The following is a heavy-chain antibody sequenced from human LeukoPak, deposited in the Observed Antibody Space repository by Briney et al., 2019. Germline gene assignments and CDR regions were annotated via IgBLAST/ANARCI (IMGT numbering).Heavy chain of an antibody. CDR3: ATLGFFGYSGYETANFDY. D-gene: IGHD5-12*01. CDR1: GFTFSSYS. J-gene: IGHJ4*02. V-gene: IGHV3-21*01. Sequence: GGSLRLSCAASGFTFSSYSMNWVRQAPGKGLEWVSSISSSSSYIYYADSVKGRFTISRDNAKNSLYLQMNSLRAEDTAVYYCATLGFFGYSGYETANFDYWGQGTLVTVSS. CDR2: ISSSSSYI.